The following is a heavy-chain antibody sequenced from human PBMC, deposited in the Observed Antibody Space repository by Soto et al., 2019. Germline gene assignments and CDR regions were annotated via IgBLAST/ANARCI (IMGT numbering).Heavy chain of an antibody. CDR1: GFTFSSYA. CDR2: ISSNGGST. Sequence: PGGSLRLSCSASGFTFSSYAMHWVRQAPGKGLEYVSAISSNGGSTYYADSVKGRFTISRDNSKNTLYLQMSSLRAEDTAVYYCVKGGIAVAGYYFDYWGQGTLVTVSS. CDR3: VKGGIAVAGYYFDY. D-gene: IGHD6-19*01. J-gene: IGHJ4*02. V-gene: IGHV3-64D*08.